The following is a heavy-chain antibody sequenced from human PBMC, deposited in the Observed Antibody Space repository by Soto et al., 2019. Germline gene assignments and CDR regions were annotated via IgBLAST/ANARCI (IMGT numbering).Heavy chain of an antibody. D-gene: IGHD3-9*01. CDR2: INQYGSEK. CDR3: ARHGLLRYFDWSVAFDI. J-gene: IGHJ3*02. V-gene: IGHV3-7*01. Sequence: GGSLRLSCAASGFTFSTYWMSWVRQAPGKGLEWVANINQYGSEKFYVDSVKGRFTISRDNAKNSLYLQMNSLRAEDTALYYFARHGLLRYFDWSVAFDIWGQGTMVTVSS. CDR1: GFTFSTYW.